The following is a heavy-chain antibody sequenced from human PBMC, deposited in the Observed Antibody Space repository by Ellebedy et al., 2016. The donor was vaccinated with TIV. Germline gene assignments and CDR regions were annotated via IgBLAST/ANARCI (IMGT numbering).Heavy chain of an antibody. J-gene: IGHJ4*02. V-gene: IGHV1-69*13. D-gene: IGHD1-26*01. CDR3: ASSGTYTPTYFDS. Sequence: ASVKVSCKTSGYVFTAYYIHWVRQAPGQGFEWMGGILAIFGTTNYAQMFQGRVTISADESTNTAYMELNNLRSEDTAVYYCASSGTYTPTYFDSWGQGTLVTVSS. CDR2: ILAIFGTT. CDR1: GYVFTAYY.